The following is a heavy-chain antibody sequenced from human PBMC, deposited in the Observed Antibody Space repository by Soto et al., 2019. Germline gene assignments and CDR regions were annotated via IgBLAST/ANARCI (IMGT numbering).Heavy chain of an antibody. CDR1: GGSISGYF. D-gene: IGHD3-16*01. J-gene: IGHJ3*02. CDR2: IYSAGST. V-gene: IGHV4-4*07. Sequence: QLQLQESGPGLVKPSETLSLICTVSGGSISGYFWSWVRQPAGKGLEWIGRIYSAGSTNYNPSLKSRVTMSVDTSQSQFSLKLTSVTAADPAMYYCVRGDVFDIWGRGTMVTVSS. CDR3: VRGDVFDI.